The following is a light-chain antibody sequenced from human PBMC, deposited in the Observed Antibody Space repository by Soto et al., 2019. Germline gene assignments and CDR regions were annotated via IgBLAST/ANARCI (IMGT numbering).Light chain of an antibody. CDR1: QSISSW. V-gene: IGKV1-5*03. Sequence: DIQMTQSPSTLSASVGDRVTITCRASQSISSWLAWYQQKPGKAPKLLIYKASSLESGVPSRFSGSESGTEFTFTISRLKPDDFASYYGQQYNSYWTFGQGSKVEIK. CDR3: QQYNSYWT. J-gene: IGKJ1*01. CDR2: KAS.